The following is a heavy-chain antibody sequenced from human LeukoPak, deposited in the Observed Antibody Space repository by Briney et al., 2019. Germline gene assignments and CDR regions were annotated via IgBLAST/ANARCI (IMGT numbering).Heavy chain of an antibody. V-gene: IGHV4-39*07. J-gene: IGHJ4*01. CDR3: ARESGDTRTVNSFDF. D-gene: IGHD2-21*01. CDR2: ILFRGAT. Sequence: SETLSLTCTVSGDSISSYSYYWAWIRQPPGKGLEWIGSILFRGATYYNPTLKPRIIMSVDTSQNHFSLKLTSVTAADTAVYFCARESGDTRTVNSFDFWGRGTLITVSS. CDR1: GDSISSYSYY.